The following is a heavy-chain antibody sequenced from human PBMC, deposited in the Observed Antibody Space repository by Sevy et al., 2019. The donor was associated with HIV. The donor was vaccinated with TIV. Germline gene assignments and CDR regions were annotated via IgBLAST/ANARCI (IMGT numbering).Heavy chain of an antibody. V-gene: IGHV4-39*01. Sequence: SETLSLTCNVSGGSISSSRHYWGWIRQSPGKSLEWIGSRFYSWGAYYNPSLQSRVTMTVDTSKNQFSLNVNSVTAADTAVYYCARHPLGNWFDLWGQGILVTVSS. CDR1: GGSISSSRHY. CDR2: RFYSWGA. CDR3: ARHPLGNWFDL. J-gene: IGHJ5*02. D-gene: IGHD3-16*01.